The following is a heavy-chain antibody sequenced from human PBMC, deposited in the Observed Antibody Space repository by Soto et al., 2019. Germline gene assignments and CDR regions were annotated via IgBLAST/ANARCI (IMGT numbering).Heavy chain of an antibody. CDR2: IYWDDDT. J-gene: IGHJ4*02. Sequence: PTLVNPPQTLTLTCTFSGFSLSTYGVGVGWIRQPPGKALEWLALIYWDDDTRFSPSLNSRLAITKDTSKSQVVLTMTHMDPVDTATYYCAHRPGFSMAFDYWGPGSLVTVSS. V-gene: IGHV2-5*02. CDR1: GFSLSTYGVG. D-gene: IGHD3-10*01. CDR3: AHRPGFSMAFDY.